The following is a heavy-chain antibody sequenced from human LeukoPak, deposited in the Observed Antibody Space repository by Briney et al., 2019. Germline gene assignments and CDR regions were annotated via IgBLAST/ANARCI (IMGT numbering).Heavy chain of an antibody. V-gene: IGHV4-61*01. D-gene: IGHD6-6*01. Sequence: SETLSLTCTVSGGSFSSPSSYWTWIRQPPGKGLEWIGNVYYIGTTTYSSSLKSRVTISVDTSKNQFSLELASVTAADTAVYYCARNTSSSPWFDPWGQGTLVTVSS. CDR3: ARNTSSSPWFDP. J-gene: IGHJ5*02. CDR1: GGSFSSPSSY. CDR2: VYYIGTT.